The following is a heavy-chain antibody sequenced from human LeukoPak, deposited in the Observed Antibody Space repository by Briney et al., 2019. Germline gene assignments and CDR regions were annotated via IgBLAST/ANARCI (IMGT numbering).Heavy chain of an antibody. D-gene: IGHD3-10*01. CDR3: ARDGEYGTGSYYRGSFDY. CDR2: INPNSGGT. V-gene: IGHV1-2*02. J-gene: IGHJ4*02. CDR1: GYTFTGNY. Sequence: GASVKVSCKASGYTFTGNYMHWVRQAPGQGLEWMGWINPNSGGTNYAQKFQGRVTMARDTSISTVYMDLSSLGSDDTAVYYCARDGEYGTGSYYRGSFDYWGQGILVTVSS.